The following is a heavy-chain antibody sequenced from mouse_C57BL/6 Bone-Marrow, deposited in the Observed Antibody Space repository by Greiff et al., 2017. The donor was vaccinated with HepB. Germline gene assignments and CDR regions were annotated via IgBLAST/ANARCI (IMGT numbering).Heavy chain of an antibody. J-gene: IGHJ3*01. Sequence: VQLQQSGPELVKPGASVKISCKASGYTFTDYYMNWVKQSHGKSLEWIGDINPNNGGTSYNQKFKGKATLTVDKSSSTAYMELRSLTSEDSAVYYCASPYYSNYGWFAYWGQGTLVTVSA. CDR2: INPNNGGT. CDR3: ASPYYSNYGWFAY. CDR1: GYTFTDYY. D-gene: IGHD2-5*01. V-gene: IGHV1-26*01.